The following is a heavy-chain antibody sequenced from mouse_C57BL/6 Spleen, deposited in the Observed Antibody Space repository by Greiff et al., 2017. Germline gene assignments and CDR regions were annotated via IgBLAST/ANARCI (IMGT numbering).Heavy chain of an antibody. CDR2: IYPGDGDT. CDR3: ARGRTSYYFDY. V-gene: IGHV1-80*01. Sequence: QVQLQQSGAELVKPGASVKISCKASGYAFSSYWMNWVKQRPGKGLEWIGQIYPGDGDTNYNGKFKGKATLTAAKSSSTAYMQLSSLTSDDSAGYVCARGRTSYYFDYWGQGTTRTVSS. CDR1: GYAFSSYW. J-gene: IGHJ2*01.